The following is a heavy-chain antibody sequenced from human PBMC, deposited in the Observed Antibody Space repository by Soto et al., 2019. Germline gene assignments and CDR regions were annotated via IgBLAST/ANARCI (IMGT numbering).Heavy chain of an antibody. CDR3: ARDPPDFHSAFDF. CDR2: TYYRSQWYH. J-gene: IGHJ4*02. Sequence: SQTLSLTCAISGDSVSSNSAAWNWIRQSPSRGLEWLGRTYYRSQWYHDYAISMKSRITINPDTSRNQFSLQLDSVTPADTAVYYCARDPPDFHSAFDFWGQGTVVTVSS. D-gene: IGHD4-4*01. CDR1: GDSVSSNSAA. V-gene: IGHV6-1*01.